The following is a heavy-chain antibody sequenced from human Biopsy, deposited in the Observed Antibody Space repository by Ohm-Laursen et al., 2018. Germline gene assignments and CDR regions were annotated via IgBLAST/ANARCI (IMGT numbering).Heavy chain of an antibody. Sequence: SETLSLTCPVSGGSVSSGDYYWTWIRQPPGKGLEWIGYIYYSGSTNYSPSLKSRVTISVDTSKNQFSLKLSAVTAADTAVYYCARGGGEIPTVLIPAAMDVWGRGTTVTVSS. CDR3: ARGGGEIPTVLIPAAMDV. CDR1: GGSVSSGDYY. J-gene: IGHJ6*02. V-gene: IGHV4-61*08. CDR2: IYYSGST. D-gene: IGHD3-16*01.